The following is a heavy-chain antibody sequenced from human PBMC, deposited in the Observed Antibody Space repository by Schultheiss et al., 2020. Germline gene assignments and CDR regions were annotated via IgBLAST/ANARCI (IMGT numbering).Heavy chain of an antibody. D-gene: IGHD2-21*01. CDR1: GSIFSRYG. V-gene: IGHV3-48*01. J-gene: IGHJ6*02. CDR3: ARIPSRYYYYYGMDV. CDR2: ISASSSDT. Sequence: GGSLRLSCAAAGSIFSRYGMIWVRQAPGKGLEWLSYISASSSDTYYADSVKGRVTVSRDNSKNTLYLQMNSLRAEDTAVYYCARIPSRYYYYYGMDVWGQGTTVTVSS.